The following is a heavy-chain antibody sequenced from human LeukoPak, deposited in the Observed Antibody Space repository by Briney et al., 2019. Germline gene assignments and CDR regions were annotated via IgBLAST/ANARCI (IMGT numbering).Heavy chain of an antibody. CDR3: ARGSSRRAVDI. CDR1: GFTFSSYW. V-gene: IGHV3-74*01. Sequence: GGSLRLSCAASGFTFSSYWMHWVRQAPGKGLVWVSRIDSDGSRTSDADSVKGRFTISRDNAKNTLYLQMTSLRAEDTAVYYCARGSSRRAVDIWGQGTMLIVSS. D-gene: IGHD6-13*01. CDR2: IDSDGSRT. J-gene: IGHJ3*02.